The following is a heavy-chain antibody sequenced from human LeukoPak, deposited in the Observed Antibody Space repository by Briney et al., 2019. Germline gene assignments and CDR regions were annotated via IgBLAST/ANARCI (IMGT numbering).Heavy chain of an antibody. CDR3: ARSRVRGVVRPFDI. CDR1: GFTLSRYD. V-gene: IGHV3-13*01. D-gene: IGHD3-10*01. Sequence: PGGSLRLSCAASGFTLSRYDMHWVRQGTGKGLEWVSSIGTAGETFYQDSVKGRFTISRENGKNSLYLQMNSLRAGDTAMYYCARSRVRGVVRPFDIWGQGTLVIVSS. CDR2: IGTAGET. J-gene: IGHJ3*02.